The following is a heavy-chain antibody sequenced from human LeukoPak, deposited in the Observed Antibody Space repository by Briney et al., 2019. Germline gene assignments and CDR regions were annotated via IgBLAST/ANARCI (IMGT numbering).Heavy chain of an antibody. J-gene: IGHJ4*02. Sequence: SETLSLTCAVYGGSFSGYYWSWTRQPPGKGLEWIGEINHSGSTNYNPSLKSRVTISVDTSKNQFSLKLSSVTAADTAVYYCARVDVVPAATIDYWGQGTLVTVSS. CDR3: ARVDVVPAATIDY. V-gene: IGHV4-34*01. D-gene: IGHD2-2*01. CDR1: GGSFSGYY. CDR2: INHSGST.